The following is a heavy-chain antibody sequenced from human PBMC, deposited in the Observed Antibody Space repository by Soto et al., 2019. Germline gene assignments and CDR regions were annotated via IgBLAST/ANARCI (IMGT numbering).Heavy chain of an antibody. Sequence: SETLSLTCAVYGGSFSGYYWTWIRQPPGTGLEWIGEINHSGSTNYNPSLKSRVTISADTSKNQFSLKLTSVTAADTAVYYCARDKITGLFDYSGQGTLVTVSS. CDR3: ARDKITGLFDY. D-gene: IGHD2-8*02. J-gene: IGHJ4*02. CDR2: INHSGST. CDR1: GGSFSGYY. V-gene: IGHV4-34*01.